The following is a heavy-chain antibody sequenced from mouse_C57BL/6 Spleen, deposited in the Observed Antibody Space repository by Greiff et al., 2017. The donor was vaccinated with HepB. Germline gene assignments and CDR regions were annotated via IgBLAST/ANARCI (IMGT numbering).Heavy chain of an antibody. CDR1: GFTFSSYA. V-gene: IGHV5-4*03. J-gene: IGHJ3*01. CDR2: ISDGGSYT. CDR3: ARGGGLRRSPFAR. Sequence: EVKLMESGGGLVKPGGSLKLSCAASGFTFSSYAMSWVRQTPEKRLEWVATISDGGSYTYYPDNVKGRFTISRDNAKNNLYLQMSHLKSEDTAMYDCARGGGLRRSPFARWGQGTLVTVSA. D-gene: IGHD2-4*01.